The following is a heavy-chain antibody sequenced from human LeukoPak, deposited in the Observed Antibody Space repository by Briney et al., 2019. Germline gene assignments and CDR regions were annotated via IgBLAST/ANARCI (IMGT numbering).Heavy chain of an antibody. Sequence: SETLSLTCTVSGGSISSGGHYWSWIRQHPGKGLEWIGCIYYSGNTNYNPSLNSRVTISVDTSRNQFSLKLSSVTAADTAVYYCARHVYSSSWPHFDYWGQGTLVTVSS. J-gene: IGHJ4*02. V-gene: IGHV4-31*03. CDR1: GGSISSGGHY. CDR2: IYYSGNT. D-gene: IGHD6-13*01. CDR3: ARHVYSSSWPHFDY.